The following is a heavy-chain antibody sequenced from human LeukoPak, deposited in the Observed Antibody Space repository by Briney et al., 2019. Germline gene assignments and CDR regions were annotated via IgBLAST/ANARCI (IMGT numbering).Heavy chain of an antibody. CDR3: AKLKGGYYPFDY. D-gene: IGHD3-3*01. Sequence: GGSLRLSCAASGFTFSSYAMHWVRQAPGKGLEWVAVISYDGSNKYYADSVKGRFTISRDNSKNTLYLQMNSLRAEDTTVYYCAKLKGGYYPFDYWGQGTLVTVSS. CDR1: GFTFSSYA. J-gene: IGHJ4*02. CDR2: ISYDGSNK. V-gene: IGHV3-30-3*02.